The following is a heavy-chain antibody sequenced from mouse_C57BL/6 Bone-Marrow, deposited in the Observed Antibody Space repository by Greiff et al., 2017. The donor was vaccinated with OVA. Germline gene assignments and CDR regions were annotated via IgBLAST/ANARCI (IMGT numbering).Heavy chain of an antibody. J-gene: IGHJ4*01. D-gene: IGHD2-3*01. CDR1: GYTFTSYW. Sequence: VQLQQPGAELVKPGASVKLSCKASGYTFTSYWMHWVKQRPGQGLEWIGMIHPNSGSTNYNEKFKSKATLTVDKSSSTAYMQLSSLTSEDSAVYESARVDGYYVDAMDYWGQGTSVTVSA. CDR3: ARVDGYYVDAMDY. V-gene: IGHV1-64*01. CDR2: IHPNSGST.